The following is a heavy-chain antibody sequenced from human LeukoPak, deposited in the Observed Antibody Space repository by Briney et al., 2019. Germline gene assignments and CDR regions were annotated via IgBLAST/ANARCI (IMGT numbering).Heavy chain of an antibody. D-gene: IGHD3-16*02. CDR3: ARDREREYDYVWGSYRPTFDY. CDR1: GFTFSSYG. Sequence: GGSLRLSCAASGFTFSSYGMHWVRQAPGKGLEWVAVISYDGSNKYYADSVKGRFTISRDNAKNSLYLQMNSLRAEDTAVYYCARDREREYDYVWGSYRPTFDYWGQGTLVTVSS. V-gene: IGHV3-30*03. J-gene: IGHJ4*02. CDR2: ISYDGSNK.